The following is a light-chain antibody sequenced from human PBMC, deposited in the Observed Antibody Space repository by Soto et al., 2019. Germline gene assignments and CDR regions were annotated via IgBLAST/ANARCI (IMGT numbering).Light chain of an antibody. CDR2: EVS. CDR3: SLYTSNGSLI. Sequence: QSVLTQPPSASGSPGQSVTISCTGTSSDVGGYKYVSWYQQHPGKAPKLILYEVSKRPSGVPDRFSGSKSGNTASLTVSGLQAEDETDYFCSLYTSNGSLIFGPGTKVTVL. J-gene: IGLJ1*01. V-gene: IGLV2-8*01. CDR1: SSDVGGYKY.